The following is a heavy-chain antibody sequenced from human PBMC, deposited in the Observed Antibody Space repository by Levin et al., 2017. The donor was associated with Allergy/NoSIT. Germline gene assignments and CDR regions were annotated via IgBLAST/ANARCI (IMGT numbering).Heavy chain of an antibody. Sequence: PSETLSLTCTVSGESISSPSYYWGWIRQPPGQGLQWIGSIHYSGSTSYNPSVKSPVTISVDTSKNQFSLRLTSVTAADTAVYYCARERSACSNSRCYGIDYWGQGTLVTVSS. CDR3: ARERSACSNSRCYGIDY. CDR1: GESISSPSYY. D-gene: IGHD3-16*01. CDR2: IHYSGST. V-gene: IGHV4-39*02. J-gene: IGHJ4*02.